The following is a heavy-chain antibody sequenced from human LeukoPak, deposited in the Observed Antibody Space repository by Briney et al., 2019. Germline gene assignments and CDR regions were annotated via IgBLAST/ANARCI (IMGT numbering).Heavy chain of an antibody. CDR1: GFTFSSYT. Sequence: PGGSLRLSCAASGFTFSSYTMNWVRQAPGKGLEWVSSISTTSSYIYYADSVKGRFTISRDNAKNSLYLQMNSLRAEDTAVYYCARSVVFNAFDIWGQGTMVTVSS. CDR3: ARSVVFNAFDI. V-gene: IGHV3-21*01. CDR2: ISTTSSYI. D-gene: IGHD2-15*01. J-gene: IGHJ3*02.